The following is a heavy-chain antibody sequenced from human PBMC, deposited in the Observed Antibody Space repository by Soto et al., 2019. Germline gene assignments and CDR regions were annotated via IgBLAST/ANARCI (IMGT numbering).Heavy chain of an antibody. D-gene: IGHD3-3*01. V-gene: IGHV3-23*01. CDR1: GFSFSDYA. CDR3: AKGRAITVYGVDILFDX. J-gene: IGHJ4*01. CDR2: IIFSGDNT. Sequence: GSLRLSCKASGFSFSDYAMTWVRQAPGKGLELVSVIIFSGDNTFYAASVKGRFAISRDNSKNVLYLQMNSLSADDAAVYFCAKGRAITVYGVDILFDXWGLGTLVTVSX.